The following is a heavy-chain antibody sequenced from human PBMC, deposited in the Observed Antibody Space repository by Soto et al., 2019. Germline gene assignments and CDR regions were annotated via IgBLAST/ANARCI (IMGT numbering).Heavy chain of an antibody. CDR1: GFSLSTSGVG. Sequence: QITLKESGPTLVKPTQPLTLTCTFSGFSLSTSGVGVGWIRQPPGKALEWLALIYWDDDKRYSPSLKSRLTITKDTSKNQVVLTMTNMDPVDTATYYCATSSGYYRDFDYWGQGTLVTVSS. CDR3: ATSSGYYRDFDY. J-gene: IGHJ4*02. D-gene: IGHD3-22*01. V-gene: IGHV2-5*02. CDR2: IYWDDDK.